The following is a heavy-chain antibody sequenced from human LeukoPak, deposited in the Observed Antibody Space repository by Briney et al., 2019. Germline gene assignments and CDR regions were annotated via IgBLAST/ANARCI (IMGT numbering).Heavy chain of an antibody. Sequence: SETLSLTCTVSGVSISSSNSYWGWIRQPPGKGLEWIGSIYYSGNTYYNASLKSQVSISIDTSKNQFTLKLSSVTAADTAVYYCARVGEDIVVVVAATEGYFDLWGRGTLVTVSS. CDR1: GVSISSSNSY. J-gene: IGHJ2*01. D-gene: IGHD2-15*01. V-gene: IGHV4-39*06. CDR3: ARVGEDIVVVVAATEGYFDL. CDR2: IYYSGNT.